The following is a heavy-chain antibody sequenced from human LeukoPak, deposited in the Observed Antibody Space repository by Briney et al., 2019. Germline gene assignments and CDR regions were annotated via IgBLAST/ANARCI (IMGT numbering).Heavy chain of an antibody. D-gene: IGHD5-18*01. CDR2: ISGSGGST. CDR3: AKDQYGIQLWL. CDR1: GFTFSSYS. J-gene: IGHJ4*02. Sequence: GGSLRLSCAASGFTFSSYSMNWVRQAPGKGLEWVSAISGSGGSTYYADSVKGRFTISRDNSKNTLYLQMNSLRAEDTAVYYCAKDQYGIQLWLWGQGTLVTVSS. V-gene: IGHV3-23*01.